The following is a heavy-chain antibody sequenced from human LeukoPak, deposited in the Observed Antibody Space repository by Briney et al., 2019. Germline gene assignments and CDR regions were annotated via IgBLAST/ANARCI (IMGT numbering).Heavy chain of an antibody. CDR3: ARTKTYYYDSSGSRGYWFDP. J-gene: IGHJ5*02. D-gene: IGHD3-22*01. Sequence: SETLSLTCIVSGASINNYYWSWIRQPPGKGLEWIGYIYYSGSTNYNPSLKSRVTISVDTSKNQFSLKLSSVTAADTAVYYCARTKTYYYDSSGSRGYWFDPWGQGTLVTVSS. CDR2: IYYSGST. V-gene: IGHV4-59*01. CDR1: GASINNYY.